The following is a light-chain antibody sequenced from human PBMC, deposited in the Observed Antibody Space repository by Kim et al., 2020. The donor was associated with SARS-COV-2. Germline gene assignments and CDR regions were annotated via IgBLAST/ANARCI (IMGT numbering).Light chain of an antibody. J-gene: IGKJ4*01. CDR2: GAS. CDR1: QSIISTY. CDR3: HYYGTSFLT. V-gene: IGKV3-20*01. Sequence: SPGEGATLSCRASQSIISTYLAWFQQKPGQAPRVLMYGASYRATDIPDRFSGSASGTVFTLTISRLEPEDSAVYYCHYYGTSFLTFGGGTKVDIK.